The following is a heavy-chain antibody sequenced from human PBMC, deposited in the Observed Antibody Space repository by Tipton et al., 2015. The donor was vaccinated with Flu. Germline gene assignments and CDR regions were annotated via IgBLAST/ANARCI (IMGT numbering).Heavy chain of an antibody. J-gene: IGHJ5*02. CDR3: ARACGSGGNRWFDP. V-gene: IGHV4-39*07. Sequence: TLSLTCTVSGGSLSTSSYYWGWIRQPPGKGLEGIGSVYYTGRTYYNSSLIGRVTISVDTTKNQFSLRLTSVTAADTAVYYCARACGSGGNRWFDPWGQGAGGTVSS. CDR2: VYYTGRT. D-gene: IGHD2-15*01. CDR1: GGSLSTSSYY.